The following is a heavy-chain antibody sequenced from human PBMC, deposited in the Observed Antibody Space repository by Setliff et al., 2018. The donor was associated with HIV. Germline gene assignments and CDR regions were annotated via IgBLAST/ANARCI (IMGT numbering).Heavy chain of an antibody. Sequence: GESLKISCKGSRYSLTTYWIAWVRQMPGKGLEWMGIVYPGDSDTRYSPSFQGQVTISADKSISTAYLHWSTLKASDTAMYYCATLDPNYGDYVNYWGQGTLVTVSS. CDR3: ATLDPNYGDYVNY. J-gene: IGHJ4*02. V-gene: IGHV5-51*01. CDR1: RYSLTTYW. D-gene: IGHD4-17*01. CDR2: VYPGDSDT.